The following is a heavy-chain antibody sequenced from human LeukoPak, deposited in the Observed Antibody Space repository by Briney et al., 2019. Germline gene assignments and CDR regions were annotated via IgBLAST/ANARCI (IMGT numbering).Heavy chain of an antibody. D-gene: IGHD1-26*01. CDR2: INPNSGGT. CDR1: GYIFTGYY. V-gene: IGHV1-2*02. J-gene: IGHJ4*02. CDR3: ARHPYSGSYHFDY. Sequence: ASVKVSCKASGYIFTGYYMHCVRQAPGQGLEWMGWINPNSGGTNSAQKFQGRVTMTRDTSISTAYMELSRLTSDDTAVYYCARHPYSGSYHFDYWGQGTLVTVSS.